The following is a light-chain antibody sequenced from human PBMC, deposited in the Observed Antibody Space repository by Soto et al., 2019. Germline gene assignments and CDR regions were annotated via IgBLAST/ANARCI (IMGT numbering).Light chain of an antibody. CDR1: SGHSSYA. Sequence: QSVLTQSPSASASLGASVKLTCTLSSGHSSYAIAWHQQQPEKGPRYLMKLNSDGSHSKGDGIPDRFSGSSSGAERYLTISSLQSGDEADYYCQTLGTGIVVFGGGTKLTVL. V-gene: IGLV4-69*01. CDR3: QTLGTGIVV. CDR2: LNSDGSH. J-gene: IGLJ2*01.